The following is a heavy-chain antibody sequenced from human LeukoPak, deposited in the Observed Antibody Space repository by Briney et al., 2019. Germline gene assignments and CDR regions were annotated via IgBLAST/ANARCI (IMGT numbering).Heavy chain of an antibody. CDR1: GFTFSSYA. V-gene: IGHV3-23*01. CDR2: ISAGGSST. Sequence: GGSLRLSCAASGFTFSSYAMSWVRQAPGKGLEWASAISAGGSSTYYADSVKGRFTLSRDNSKNTLYLQMHSLTAEDTAVYYCAKGSGWGYFYYMDVWGKGTTVTVSS. J-gene: IGHJ6*03. D-gene: IGHD3-3*01. CDR3: AKGSGWGYFYYMDV.